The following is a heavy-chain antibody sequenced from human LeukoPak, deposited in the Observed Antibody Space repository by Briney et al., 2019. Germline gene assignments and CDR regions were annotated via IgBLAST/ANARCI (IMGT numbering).Heavy chain of an antibody. J-gene: IGHJ1*01. Sequence: GGSLRLSCAASGFTFSSYAMSWVRQAPGKGLEWVSAISGSGGSTYYADSVKGRFTISRDNSKNTLYLQMNSLRAEDTAVYYCASDRGYSGSQTYRQHWGQGTLVTVSS. V-gene: IGHV3-23*01. CDR3: ASDRGYSGSQTYRQH. CDR2: ISGSGGST. CDR1: GFTFSSYA. D-gene: IGHD1-26*01.